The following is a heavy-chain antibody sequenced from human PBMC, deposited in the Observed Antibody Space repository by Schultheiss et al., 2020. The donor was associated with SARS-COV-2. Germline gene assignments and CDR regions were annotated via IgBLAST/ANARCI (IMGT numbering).Heavy chain of an antibody. CDR1: GGSISSYY. J-gene: IGHJ4*02. V-gene: IGHV4-39*01. D-gene: IGHD4-11*01. Sequence: SETLSLTCTVSGGSISSYYWGWIRQPPGKGLEWIGSIYYSGSTYYNPSLKSRVTISVDTSKNQFSLKLSSVTAADTAVYYCARHANSNYGGYFDYWGQGTLVTVSS. CDR2: IYYSGST. CDR3: ARHANSNYGGYFDY.